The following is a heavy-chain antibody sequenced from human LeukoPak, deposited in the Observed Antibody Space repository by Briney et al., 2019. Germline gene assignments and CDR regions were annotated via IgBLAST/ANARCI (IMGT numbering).Heavy chain of an antibody. CDR1: GYTFTSYG. Sequence: ASVKVSCKASGYTFTSYGISWVRQAPGQGLEWMGWISAYNGNTNYAQKLQGRVTMTTDTSTSTAYMELRSLRSDDTAVYYCASCGYFDCLNWFGPWGQGTLVTVSS. J-gene: IGHJ5*02. CDR3: ASCGYFDCLNWFGP. V-gene: IGHV1-18*01. D-gene: IGHD3-9*01. CDR2: ISAYNGNT.